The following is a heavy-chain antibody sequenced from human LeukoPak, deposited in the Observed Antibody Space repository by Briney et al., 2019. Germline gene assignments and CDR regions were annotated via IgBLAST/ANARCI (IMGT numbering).Heavy chain of an antibody. CDR2: IYPGDSDT. CDR3: ARLFNYGDYQYGMDV. CDR1: GYSFTSYW. D-gene: IGHD4-17*01. J-gene: IGHJ6*02. Sequence: GESLKISCKDSGYSFTSYWIGWVRQMPGKGLEWMGIIYPGDSDTRYSPSFQGQVTISADKSISTAYLQWSSLKASDTAMYYCARLFNYGDYQYGMDVWGQGTTVTVSS. V-gene: IGHV5-51*01.